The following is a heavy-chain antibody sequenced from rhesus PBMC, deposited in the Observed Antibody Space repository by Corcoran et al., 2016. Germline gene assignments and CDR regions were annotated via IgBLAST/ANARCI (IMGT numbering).Heavy chain of an antibody. J-gene: IGHJ4*01. CDR1: CGPFRRHY. CDR3: ARSAGYLGLLVVDG. Sequence: QLQESGPGLVKPSASLSLIFVVFCGPFRRHYWSWLCQPPCKGPAWLGYIYRGSRSSHCISSLMNRVTDANDASKDLFSLTLSDVAAAVTAWYCWARSAGYLGLLVVDGWSQVVLVTFSA. CDR2: IYRGSRSS. V-gene: IGHV4S7*01. D-gene: IGHD3-9*01.